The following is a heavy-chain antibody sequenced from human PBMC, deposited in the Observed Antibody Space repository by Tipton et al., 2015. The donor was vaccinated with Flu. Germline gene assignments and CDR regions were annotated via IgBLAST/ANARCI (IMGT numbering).Heavy chain of an antibody. CDR1: GFTFSSYA. V-gene: IGHV3-23*01. CDR3: AKEVSAIAFPCFDS. J-gene: IGHJ4*02. Sequence: SLRLSCAVSGFTFSSYAMSWVRQTPAKGLEWVSGIKGSGDETFYADSVRGRFTISRDNSKNTLFLQMSSLKAEDTAIYYCAKEVSAIAFPCFDSWGQGTLVTVSS. CDR2: IKGSGDET. D-gene: IGHD2-21*01.